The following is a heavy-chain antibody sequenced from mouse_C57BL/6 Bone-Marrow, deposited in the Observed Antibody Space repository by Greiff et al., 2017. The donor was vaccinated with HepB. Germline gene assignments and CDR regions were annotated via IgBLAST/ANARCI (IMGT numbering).Heavy chain of an antibody. CDR1: GYTFTSYW. J-gene: IGHJ3*01. D-gene: IGHD2-4*01. CDR2: IDPSDSYT. V-gene: IGHV1-69*01. Sequence: VQLQQSGAELVMPGASVKLSCKASGYTFTSYWMHWVKQRPGQGLEWIGEIDPSDSYTNYNQKFKGKSTLTVDKSSSTAYMQLSSLTSEDSAVYYCARGRGYDYDGTWFAYWGQGTLVTVSA. CDR3: ARGRGYDYDGTWFAY.